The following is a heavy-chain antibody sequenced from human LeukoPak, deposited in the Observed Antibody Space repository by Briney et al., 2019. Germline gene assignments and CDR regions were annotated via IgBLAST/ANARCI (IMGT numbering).Heavy chain of an antibody. J-gene: IGHJ4*02. V-gene: IGHV3-7*03. CDR1: GFTFSSYA. Sequence: TGGSLRLSCAASGFTFSSYAMSRVRQAPGKGLEWVANIKQDGSEKSYVESVRGRFTISRDNAKNSLYLQLNSLRAEDTALYYCARDNPPDYWGQGTLVTVSS. CDR3: ARDNPPDY. CDR2: IKQDGSEK.